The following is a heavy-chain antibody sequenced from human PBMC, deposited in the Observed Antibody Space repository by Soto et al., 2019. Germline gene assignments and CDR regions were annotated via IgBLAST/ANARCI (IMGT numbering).Heavy chain of an antibody. Sequence: QITLKESGTTLVKPTQTLTLTCSFSGFSLSTTGVGVGWIRQPPGKALESLALIYWDDDKRYNPSLNSRLTITKDTSKNQVVLAMTNMDPVDTATYYCVQSRCGGDCLQSYSSHSYYGLDVWGQGTTVTVSS. D-gene: IGHD2-21*02. J-gene: IGHJ6*02. CDR1: GFSLSTTGVG. V-gene: IGHV2-5*02. CDR3: VQSRCGGDCLQSYSSHSYYGLDV. CDR2: IYWDDDK.